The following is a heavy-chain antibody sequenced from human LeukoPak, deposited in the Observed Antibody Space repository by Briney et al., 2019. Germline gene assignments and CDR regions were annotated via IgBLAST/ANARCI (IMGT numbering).Heavy chain of an antibody. CDR3: ARLAYGGNSDYWYFDL. CDR1: GGSISSGGYY. V-gene: IGHV4-61*08. Sequence: SQTLSLTCTVSGGSISSGGYYWSWIRQPPGKGLEWIGYIYYSGSTNYNPSLKSRVTISVDTSKNQFSLKLSSVTAADTAVYYCARLAYGGNSDYWYFDLWGRGTLVTVSS. CDR2: IYYSGST. J-gene: IGHJ2*01. D-gene: IGHD4-23*01.